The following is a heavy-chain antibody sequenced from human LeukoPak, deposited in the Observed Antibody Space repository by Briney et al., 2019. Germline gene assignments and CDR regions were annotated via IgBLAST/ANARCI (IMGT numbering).Heavy chain of an antibody. V-gene: IGHV4-39*07. D-gene: IGHD2-15*01. J-gene: IGHJ5*02. CDR3: AREYCSGGSCYLGWFDP. CDR2: IYYSGST. Sequence: PSETLSLTCTVSGGSISSSSYYWGWIRQPPGKGLEWIGSIYYSGSTYYNPSLKSRVTVSVDTSKNQFSLKLSSVTAADTAVYYCAREYCSGGSCYLGWFDPWGQGTLVTVSS. CDR1: GGSISSSSYY.